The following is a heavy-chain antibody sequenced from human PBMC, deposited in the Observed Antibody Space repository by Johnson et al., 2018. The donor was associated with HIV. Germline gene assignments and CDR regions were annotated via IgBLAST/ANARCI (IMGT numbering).Heavy chain of an antibody. Sequence: QVQLVESGGGLVQPGGSLRLSCAASGFTFSSYSMHWVRQAPGKGLEWVAVISYDGSNKYYVDSVKGRFTISRDNSKNTLYLQMNSLRTEDTAVYYCAKDPYSGSPIDIWGQGTMVTVSS. D-gene: IGHD1-26*01. CDR1: GFTFSSYS. J-gene: IGHJ3*02. CDR2: ISYDGSNK. V-gene: IGHV3-30*04. CDR3: AKDPYSGSPIDI.